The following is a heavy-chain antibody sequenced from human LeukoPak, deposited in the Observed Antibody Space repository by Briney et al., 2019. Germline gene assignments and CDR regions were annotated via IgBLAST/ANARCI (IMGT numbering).Heavy chain of an antibody. J-gene: IGHJ4*02. D-gene: IGHD3-16*01. CDR1: GFTFNTSW. CDR3: ARVSRSRYYSPD. V-gene: IGHV3-7*01. CDR2: INGDGSES. Sequence: GGSLRLSCAASGFTFNTSWMSWVRQAPGKGLEWLGNINGDGSESYYVDSVRGRFTISRDNSKNSVSLHMNSLRAEDTALYHCARVSRSRYYSPDWGQGTLVTVSS.